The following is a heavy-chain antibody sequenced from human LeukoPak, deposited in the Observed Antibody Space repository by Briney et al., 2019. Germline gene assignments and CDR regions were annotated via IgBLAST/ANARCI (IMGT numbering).Heavy chain of an antibody. CDR3: ARHGDSSENAFDI. J-gene: IGHJ3*02. Sequence: SGTLSLTCTVSGGSISSYYWSWIRQPPGKGLEWIGYIYYSGSTNYNPSLKSRVTISVDTSKNQFSLKLSSVTAADTAVYYCARHGDSSENAFDIWGQGTMVTVSS. V-gene: IGHV4-59*08. CDR2: IYYSGST. D-gene: IGHD3-22*01. CDR1: GGSISSYY.